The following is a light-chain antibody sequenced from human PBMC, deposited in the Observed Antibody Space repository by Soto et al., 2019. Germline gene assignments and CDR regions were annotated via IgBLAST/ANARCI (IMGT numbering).Light chain of an antibody. Sequence: EIVMTQSPATLSVSRGERATLSCRASQSISEFLAWYQQKPGQAPRLLIYDASNRATGTPARFSGSGSGTDFTLTITSLAAEDFALYYCQHRSKWPLTVCGGTTVDTK. CDR2: DAS. CDR3: QHRSKWPLT. CDR1: QSISEF. V-gene: IGKV3-11*01. J-gene: IGKJ4*01.